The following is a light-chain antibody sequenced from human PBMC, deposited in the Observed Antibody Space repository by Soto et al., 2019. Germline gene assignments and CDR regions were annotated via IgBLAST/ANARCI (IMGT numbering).Light chain of an antibody. CDR1: QSVTSNY. CDR2: AAS. Sequence: EIVLTQSPGTLSLSPGERATLSCRASQSVTSNYLAWYQQKPGQAPRLLIYAASRRAPGIPDRFSASGSGTDFTLTISRLEPEDFAVYYCQQYGSSRTFGQGTKVDIK. CDR3: QQYGSSRT. V-gene: IGKV3-20*01. J-gene: IGKJ1*01.